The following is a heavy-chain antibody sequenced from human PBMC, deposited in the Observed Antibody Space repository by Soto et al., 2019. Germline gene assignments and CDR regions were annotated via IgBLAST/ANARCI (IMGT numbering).Heavy chain of an antibody. D-gene: IGHD5-12*01. CDR3: AKGDNLGPKTGYAFDP. V-gene: IGHV6-1*01. Sequence: PSQTLSLTCAISGDSVSSNTASWNWIRQSPSRGLEWLGTTYFRSKWYNDYAVSVKSRIIINPDTSNNQFSLQLNSVTPEDTAVYFCAKGDNLGPKTGYAFDPWGQGIMVTVSS. J-gene: IGHJ5*02. CDR1: GDSVSSNTAS. CDR2: TYFRSKWYN.